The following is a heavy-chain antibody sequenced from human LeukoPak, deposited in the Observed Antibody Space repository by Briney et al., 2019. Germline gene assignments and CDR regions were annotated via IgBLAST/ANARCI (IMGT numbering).Heavy chain of an antibody. V-gene: IGHV4-59*01. CDR2: IFYSGST. CDR3: ASTHYRSVTYYNHNSYYFDS. J-gene: IGHJ4*02. CDR1: GGSISSYY. Sequence: SETLSLTCSVSGGSISSYYWNWIRQPPGKGLEWIGYIFYSGSTSYNPSLKSRVSISVDTSKNQFSLKLSSVTAADTAVYYCASTHYRSVTYYNHNSYYFDSWGQGTLVTVSS. D-gene: IGHD3-10*01.